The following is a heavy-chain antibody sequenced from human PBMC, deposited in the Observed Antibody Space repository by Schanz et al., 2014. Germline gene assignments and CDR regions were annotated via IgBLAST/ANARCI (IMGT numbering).Heavy chain of an antibody. Sequence: VQLVESGGGLVKPGESLRLSCAASGFTFSSYGMHWVRQVPGKGLEWVAVVRYDGSKKYYADSVKGRFTTSRDNSKNTLYLQMNSLRAEDTAVYYCARDRQQLVGRIGYYYGMDVWGQGTTVTVSS. V-gene: IGHV3-30*02. D-gene: IGHD6-13*01. J-gene: IGHJ6*02. CDR1: GFTFSSYG. CDR3: ARDRQQLVGRIGYYYGMDV. CDR2: VRYDGSKK.